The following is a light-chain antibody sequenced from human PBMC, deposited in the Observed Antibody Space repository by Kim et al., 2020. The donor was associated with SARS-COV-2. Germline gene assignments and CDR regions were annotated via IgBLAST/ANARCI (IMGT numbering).Light chain of an antibody. CDR1: KLGDKY. CDR3: QAWDSSTVV. J-gene: IGLJ2*01. V-gene: IGLV3-1*01. CDR2: QDS. Sequence: VSPGQTASFTCSGDKLGDKYACWYQQKPGQSPGLVIYQDSKRPSGIPERFSGSNSGNTATLTISGTQAMDEADYYCQAWDSSTVVFGGVTKLTVL.